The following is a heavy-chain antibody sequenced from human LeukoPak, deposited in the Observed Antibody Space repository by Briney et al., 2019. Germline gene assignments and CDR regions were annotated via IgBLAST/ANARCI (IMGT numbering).Heavy chain of an antibody. CDR3: AKTWRGSSWSFDY. Sequence: PGGSLRLSCAASGFTFSSYGMHWVRQAPGKGLEWVSGLSGSDGSTYYADSVKGRFTLSRDNSKNTLDLQMNSLRAEDTAVYYCAKTWRGSSWSFDYWGQGTLVTVSA. J-gene: IGHJ4*02. CDR1: GFTFSSYG. CDR2: LSGSDGST. V-gene: IGHV3-23*01. D-gene: IGHD6-13*01.